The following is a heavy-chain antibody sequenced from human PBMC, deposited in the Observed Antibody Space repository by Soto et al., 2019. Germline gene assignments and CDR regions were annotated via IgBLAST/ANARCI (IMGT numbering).Heavy chain of an antibody. CDR1: GGSISSSNW. J-gene: IGHJ6*02. D-gene: IGHD3-10*01. CDR2: IYHSGST. V-gene: IGHV4-4*02. CDR3: ARVYGSGSYPYYYYYYGMDV. Sequence: PGGSISSSNWWSWVRQPPGKGLEWIGEIYHSGSTNYNPSLKSRVTISVDKSKNQFSLKLSSVTAADTAVYYCARVYGSGSYPYYYYYYGMDVWGQGTTVTVSS.